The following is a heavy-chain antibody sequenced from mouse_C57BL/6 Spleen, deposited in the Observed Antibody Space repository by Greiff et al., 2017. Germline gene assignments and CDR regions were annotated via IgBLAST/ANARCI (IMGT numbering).Heavy chain of an antibody. V-gene: IGHV5-17*01. J-gene: IGHJ2*01. D-gene: IGHD1-1*01. CDR2: ISSGSSTI. CDR1: GFTFSDYG. Sequence: EVKVVESGGGLVKPGGSLKLSCAASGFTFSDYGMHWVRQAPEKGLEWVAYISSGSSTIYYADTVKGRFTISRDNAKNTLFLQMTSLRSEDTAMYYCARNLYYGSSYGFDYWGQGTTLTVSS. CDR3: ARNLYYGSSYGFDY.